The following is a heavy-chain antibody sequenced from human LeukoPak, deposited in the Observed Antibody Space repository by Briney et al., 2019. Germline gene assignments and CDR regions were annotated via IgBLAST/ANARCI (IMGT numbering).Heavy chain of an antibody. CDR3: AKDINYDSSGYYSD. D-gene: IGHD3-22*01. J-gene: IGHJ4*02. Sequence: GGSLRLSCAASGFTFDDYAMHWVRQAPGKGLEWVSGISWNSGSIGYADSVKGRFTTSRDNAKNSLYLQMNSLRAEDMALYYCAKDINYDSSGYYSDWGQGTLVTVSS. CDR1: GFTFDDYA. CDR2: ISWNSGSI. V-gene: IGHV3-9*03.